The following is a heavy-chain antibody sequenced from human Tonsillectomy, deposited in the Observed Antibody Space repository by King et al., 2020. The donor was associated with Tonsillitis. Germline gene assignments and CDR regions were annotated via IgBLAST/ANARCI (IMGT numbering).Heavy chain of an antibody. CDR3: VKETDPRGAFDI. V-gene: IGHV3-64D*06. J-gene: IGHJ3*02. Sequence: EVQLVESGGGLVQPGGSLRLSCSASGFTFSSYAMHWVRQAPGKGLEYVSAIGSNGGSTYYADSVKGRITISRDNSKNTLYLQMSSLRAEDTAVYYCVKETDPRGAFDIWGQGTMVTVSS. D-gene: IGHD1-26*01. CDR1: GFTFSSYA. CDR2: IGSNGGST.